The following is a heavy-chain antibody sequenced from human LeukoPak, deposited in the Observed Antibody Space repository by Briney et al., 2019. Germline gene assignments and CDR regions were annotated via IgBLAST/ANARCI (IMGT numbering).Heavy chain of an antibody. CDR3: ARVVYDYVWGSFRWFDP. D-gene: IGHD3-16*01. J-gene: IGHJ5*02. Sequence: SETLSLTCTVSGGSISSYYWSWIRQPPGKGLEWIGYIYYSGSTNYNPSLKSRVTMSVDTSKNQFSLKLSSVTAADTAMYYCARVVYDYVWGSFRWFDPWGQGTLVTVSS. CDR2: IYYSGST. CDR1: GGSISSYY. V-gene: IGHV4-59*01.